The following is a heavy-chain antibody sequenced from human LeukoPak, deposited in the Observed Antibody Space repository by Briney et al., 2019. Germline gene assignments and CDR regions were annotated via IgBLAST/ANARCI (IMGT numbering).Heavy chain of an antibody. V-gene: IGHV3-48*04. Sequence: GGSLRLSCAASGFTFSSYGMHWVRQAPGKGLEWVSYISSSGSTIYYADSVKGRFTISRDNAKNSLYLQMNSLRAEDTALYYCAKVRSYGSLHFDYWGQGTLVTVSS. D-gene: IGHD5-18*01. J-gene: IGHJ4*02. CDR3: AKVRSYGSLHFDY. CDR1: GFTFSSYG. CDR2: ISSSGSTI.